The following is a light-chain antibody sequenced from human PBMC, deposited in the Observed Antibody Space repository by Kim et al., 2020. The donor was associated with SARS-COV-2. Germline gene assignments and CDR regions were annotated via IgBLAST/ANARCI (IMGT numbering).Light chain of an antibody. J-gene: IGLJ3*02. Sequence: RQTATLTCTGSSSNVGNEGAAWLQQHQGHPPKLLSYRNNNRPSGISERLSASRSGNTASLTISGLQPEDEADYYCTAWDSSLSAWVFGGGTK. CDR2: RNN. CDR3: TAWDSSLSAWV. V-gene: IGLV10-54*01. CDR1: SSNVGNEG.